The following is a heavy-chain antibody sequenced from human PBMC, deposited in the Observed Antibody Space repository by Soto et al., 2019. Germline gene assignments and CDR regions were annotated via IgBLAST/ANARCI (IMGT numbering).Heavy chain of an antibody. CDR3: AKAPPEEYCSGGSCLRDY. Sequence: GGSLRLSCAASGFTFSSYAMSWVRQAPGKGLEWVSAISGSGGSTYYADSVKGRFTISRDNSKNTLYLQMNSLRAEDTAVYYCAKAPPEEYCSGGSCLRDYWGQGTLVTVSS. CDR1: GFTFSSYA. V-gene: IGHV3-23*01. CDR2: ISGSGGST. D-gene: IGHD2-15*01. J-gene: IGHJ4*02.